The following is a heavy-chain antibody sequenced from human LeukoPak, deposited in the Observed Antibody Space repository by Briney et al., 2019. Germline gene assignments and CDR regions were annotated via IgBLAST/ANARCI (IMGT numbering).Heavy chain of an antibody. Sequence: ASVKVSCKASGYTFTSYGISWVRQAPGQGLEWMGWISAYNGNTNDAQKLQGRVTMTTDTSTSTDYLELRSLRSDDTAVYSCARSDAFDIWGPGTMVTVSS. CDR1: GYTFTSYG. J-gene: IGHJ3*02. V-gene: IGHV1-18*01. CDR2: ISAYNGNT. CDR3: ARSDAFDI.